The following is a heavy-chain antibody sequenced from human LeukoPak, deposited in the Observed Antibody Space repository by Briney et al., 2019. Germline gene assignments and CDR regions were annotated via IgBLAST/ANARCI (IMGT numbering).Heavy chain of an antibody. V-gene: IGHV1-8*01. CDR2: MNPNSGNT. Sequence: ASAKVSCKASGYTFTSYDINWVRQATGQGLEWMGWMNPNSGNTGYAQKFQGRVTMTRNTSISTAYMELSSLRSEDTAVYYCARFGGSDTPPLYYYYYYYMDVWGKGTTVTVSS. D-gene: IGHD3-16*01. CDR3: ARFGGSDTPPLYYYYYYYMDV. J-gene: IGHJ6*03. CDR1: GYTFTSYD.